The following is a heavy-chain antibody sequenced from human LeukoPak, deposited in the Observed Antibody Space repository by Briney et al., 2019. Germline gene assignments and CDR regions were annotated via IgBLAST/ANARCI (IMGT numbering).Heavy chain of an antibody. V-gene: IGHV3-9*01. CDR2: ISWNSGSI. Sequence: QAGGSLRLSCAASGFTFDNYAMHWVRQGPGRGLEWVSGISWNSGSIGYVDSVKGRFTISRDNAKNSLYLQMNSLRAEDTALYYCAKLRGDDSGVFDYWGQGTQVTVFS. CDR1: GFTFDNYA. D-gene: IGHD5-12*01. CDR3: AKLRGDDSGVFDY. J-gene: IGHJ4*02.